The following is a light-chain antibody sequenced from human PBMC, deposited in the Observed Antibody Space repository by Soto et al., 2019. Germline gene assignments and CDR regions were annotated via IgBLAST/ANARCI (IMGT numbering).Light chain of an antibody. CDR1: EAIRND. Sequence: DIQMTQFPSSLSASVGDRVTISCRASEAIRNDLAWYQQEPGKAPKRVIYSASILQSGAPSRFSGSGSGTEFTLTMSCLQPEDRSTDYCRQHNTYHFTFGPATKVEIK. CDR3: RQHNTYHFT. CDR2: SAS. J-gene: IGKJ3*01. V-gene: IGKV1-17*01.